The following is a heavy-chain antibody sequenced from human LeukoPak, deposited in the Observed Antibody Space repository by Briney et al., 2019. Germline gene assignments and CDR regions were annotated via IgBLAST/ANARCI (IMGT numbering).Heavy chain of an antibody. CDR2: ISAYNGNT. CDR3: ARTAMVRGVIINGDDAFDI. Sequence: ASVKVSCKASGYTFTSYGISWVRQAPGQGLEWMGWISAYNGNTNSAQKLQGSVTMTTDTSTSTAYMELRSLRSDDTAVYYCARTAMVRGVIINGDDAFDIWGQGTMVTVSS. V-gene: IGHV1-18*01. D-gene: IGHD3-10*01. J-gene: IGHJ3*02. CDR1: GYTFTSYG.